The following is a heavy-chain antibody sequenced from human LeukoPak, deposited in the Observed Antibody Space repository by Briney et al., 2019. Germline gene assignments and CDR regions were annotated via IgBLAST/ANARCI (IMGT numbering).Heavy chain of an antibody. CDR1: GGPFSAY. V-gene: IGHV4-34*01. CDR2: INQSGST. D-gene: IGHD1-26*01. J-gene: IGHJ5*01. CDR3: ARVARGDYYGPYEDS. Sequence: SETLSLTCAVYGGPFSAYWSWIRQPPGKGLEWIGEINQSGSTNYNPSLKSRVIISGDTSKNEVSLKLTSVTAADTAVYYCARVARGDYYGPYEDSWGQGTLVTVSS.